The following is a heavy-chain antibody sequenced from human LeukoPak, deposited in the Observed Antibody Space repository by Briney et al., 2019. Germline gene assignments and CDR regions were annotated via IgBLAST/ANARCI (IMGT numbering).Heavy chain of an antibody. CDR1: GGSISSYY. V-gene: IGHV4-59*01. CDR3: ARDCVYYYDSSGPIFDI. J-gene: IGHJ3*02. D-gene: IGHD3-22*01. CDR2: IYYSGST. Sequence: SETLSLTCTVSGGSISSYYWSWIRQPPGKGLEWIGYIYYSGSTNYNPSLKSRVTISVDASKNQFSLKLSSVTAADTAVYYCARDCVYYYDSSGPIFDIWGQGTMVTVSS.